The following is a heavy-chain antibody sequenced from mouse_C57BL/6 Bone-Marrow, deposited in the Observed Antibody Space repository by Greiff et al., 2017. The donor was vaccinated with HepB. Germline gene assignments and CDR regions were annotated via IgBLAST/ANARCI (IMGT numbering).Heavy chain of an antibody. CDR2: IYPRSGNT. CDR3: ARWGYGNSFFYYAMDY. D-gene: IGHD2-1*01. CDR1: GYTFTSYG. V-gene: IGHV1-81*01. Sequence: QVQLQQSGAELARPGASVKLSCKASGYTFTSYGISWVKQRTGQGLEWIGEIYPRSGNTYYNEKFKGKATLTADKSSSTAYMELSSLTSEDTAIYYCARWGYGNSFFYYAMDYWGQGTSVTVSS. J-gene: IGHJ4*01.